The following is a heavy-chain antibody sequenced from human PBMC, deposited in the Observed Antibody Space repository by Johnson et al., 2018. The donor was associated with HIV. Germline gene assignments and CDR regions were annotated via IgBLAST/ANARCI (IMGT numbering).Heavy chain of an antibody. CDR2: IYSGGST. V-gene: IGHV3-66*01. CDR3: ARGDFWSGYPDAFDI. J-gene: IGHJ3*02. D-gene: IGHD3-3*01. CDR1: GFTVSSNY. Sequence: VQLVESGGGLVHPGGSLRLSCAASGFTVSSNYMNWVRQAPGKGLEWVSIIYSGGSTYYADSVKGRFTISRDSSKNTVYLQMNSLRAEDTAVYYCARGDFWSGYPDAFDIWGQGTMVTVSS.